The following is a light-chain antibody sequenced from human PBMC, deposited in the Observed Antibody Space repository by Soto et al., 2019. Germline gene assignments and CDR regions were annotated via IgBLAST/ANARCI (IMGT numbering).Light chain of an antibody. CDR1: QSVSNNY. Sequence: EIVLTQSPGTLSLSPGERATLSCRASQSVSNNYLAWYQQKPGQAPRLLIYRASTRATGVPARFSGSRSGTGFTLTISDLEPADFGLYYCQQRLNWPPGFGQGTKVDIK. CDR2: RAS. CDR3: QQRLNWPPG. J-gene: IGKJ1*01. V-gene: IGKV3-11*01.